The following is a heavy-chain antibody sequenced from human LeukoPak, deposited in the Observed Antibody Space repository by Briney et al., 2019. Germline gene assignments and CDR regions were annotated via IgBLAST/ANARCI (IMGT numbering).Heavy chain of an antibody. Sequence: SQTLSLTCAVSGGSISSGGYSWSWIRQPPGKGLEWIGYIYHSGSTYYNPSLKSRVTISVDRSKNQFSLKLSSVTAADTAVYYCARALERELARWFDPWGQGTLVTVSS. CDR2: IYHSGST. CDR3: ARALERELARWFDP. CDR1: GGSISSGGYS. J-gene: IGHJ5*02. V-gene: IGHV4-30-2*01. D-gene: IGHD1-26*01.